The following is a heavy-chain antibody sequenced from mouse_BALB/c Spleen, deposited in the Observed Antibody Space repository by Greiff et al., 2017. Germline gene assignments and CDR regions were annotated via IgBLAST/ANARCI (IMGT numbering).Heavy chain of an antibody. CDR3: TRGGNYY. V-gene: IGHV5-6-4*01. CDR1: GFTFSSYT. J-gene: IGHJ2*01. Sequence: EVQLQESGGGLVKPGGSLKLSCAASGFTFSSYTMSWVRQTPEKRLEWVATISSGGSYTYYPDSVKGRFTISRDNAKNTLYLQMSSLKSEDTAMYYCTRGGNYYWGQGTTLTVSS. D-gene: IGHD2-1*01. CDR2: ISSGGSYT.